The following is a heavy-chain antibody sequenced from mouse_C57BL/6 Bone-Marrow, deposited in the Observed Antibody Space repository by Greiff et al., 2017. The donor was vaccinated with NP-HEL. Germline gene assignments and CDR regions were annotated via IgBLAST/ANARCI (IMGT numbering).Heavy chain of an antibody. Sequence: EVKLVESGEGLVKPGGSLKLSCAASGFTFSSYAMSWVRQTPEKRLEWVAYISSGGDYIYYADTVKGRFTISRDKARNTLYLQMSSLKSEDTAMYYCTRGPYYGPWFAYWGQGTLVTVSA. CDR1: GFTFSSYA. CDR2: ISSGGDYI. V-gene: IGHV5-9-1*02. J-gene: IGHJ3*01. D-gene: IGHD2-10*01. CDR3: TRGPYYGPWFAY.